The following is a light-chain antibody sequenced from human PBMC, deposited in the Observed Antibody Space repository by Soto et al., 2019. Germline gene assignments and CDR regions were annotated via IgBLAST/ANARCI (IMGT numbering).Light chain of an antibody. CDR2: EAS. CDR1: QSISCW. V-gene: IGKV1-5*03. Sequence: DIQMTQSPSTLSASVGDRVTITCRASQSISCWLAWYQQKPCKATNLLIYEASTLKSGVPSWFSGSGSGAEFTIIISSLQHDDFATYYYQQYNSYSSAFGQGTKVDIK. CDR3: QQYNSYSSA. J-gene: IGKJ1*01.